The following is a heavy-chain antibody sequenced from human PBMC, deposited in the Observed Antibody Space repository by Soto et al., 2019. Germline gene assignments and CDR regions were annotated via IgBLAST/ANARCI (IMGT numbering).Heavy chain of an antibody. J-gene: IGHJ4*02. CDR1: GFTFSSYA. CDR2: ISGSGGST. CDR3: AKDNNGNRGYDSSPGDY. D-gene: IGHD5-12*01. V-gene: IGHV3-23*01. Sequence: PGGSLRLSCAASGFTFSSYAMSWVRQAPGKGLEWVSAISGSGGSTYYADSVKGRFTISRDNSKNTLYLQMNSLRAEDTAVYYCAKDNNGNRGYDSSPGDYWGQGTLVTVSS.